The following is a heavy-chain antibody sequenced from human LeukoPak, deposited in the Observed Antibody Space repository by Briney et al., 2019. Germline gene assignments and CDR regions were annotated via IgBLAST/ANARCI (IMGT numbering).Heavy chain of an antibody. J-gene: IGHJ4*02. CDR3: ASYGGNSVFDY. CDR1: GFTFSSYA. Sequence: PGGSLRLSCAASGFTFSSYAMHWVRQAPGKGLEWVAVISYDGSNKYYADSVKGRFTISRDNSKNTLYLQINSLRAEDTAVYYCASYGGNSVFDYWGQGTLVTVSS. V-gene: IGHV3-30*04. CDR2: ISYDGSNK. D-gene: IGHD4-23*01.